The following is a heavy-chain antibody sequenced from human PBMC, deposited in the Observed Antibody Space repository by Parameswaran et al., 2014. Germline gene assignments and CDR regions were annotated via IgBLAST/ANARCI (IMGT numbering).Heavy chain of an antibody. V-gene: IGHV3-30-3*01. CDR3: ASLRGYSYGSVRQAADNWYFDR. D-gene: IGHD5-18*01. Sequence: WIRQPPGKGLEWVAVISYDGSGKHYADSVKGRFSISRDDSRNTLYLQMNSLRAEDTALYYCASLRGYSYGSVRQAADNWYFDRWGRGTLVTVSS. CDR2: ISYDGSGK. J-gene: IGHJ2*01.